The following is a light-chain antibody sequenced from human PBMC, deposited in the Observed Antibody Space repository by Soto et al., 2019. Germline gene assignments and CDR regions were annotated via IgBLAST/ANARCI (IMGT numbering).Light chain of an antibody. Sequence: EIVLTQSPATLSLSPGERATLSCRASQTVSSSLAWYQQKPGQAPRLLIYEASNRATGIPARFSGSGSGADFTLTISSLEPEDFATYYCQQVNRYPYTFGQGTKVEIK. CDR2: EAS. CDR1: QTVSSS. J-gene: IGKJ2*01. CDR3: QQVNRYPYT. V-gene: IGKV3-11*01.